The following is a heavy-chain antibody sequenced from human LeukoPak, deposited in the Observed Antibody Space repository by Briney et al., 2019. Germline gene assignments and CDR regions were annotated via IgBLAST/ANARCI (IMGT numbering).Heavy chain of an antibody. CDR2: IRSSDGTV. Sequence: GGSLRLSCVASGFTFSYYTMNWARQAPGKGLEWISYIRSSDGTVSYADSVKGRFTISTDTAKNSLFLQMNSLSAEDTAVYYCARDHAYAFDIWGQGTMVTVSS. CDR1: GFTFSYYT. J-gene: IGHJ3*02. V-gene: IGHV3-48*01. CDR3: ARDHAYAFDI.